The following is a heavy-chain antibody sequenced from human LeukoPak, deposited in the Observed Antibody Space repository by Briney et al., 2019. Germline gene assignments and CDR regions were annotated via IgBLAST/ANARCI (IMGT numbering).Heavy chain of an antibody. Sequence: GRSLRLSCGASGFTFSTYGMHWVRQAPGKGLEWVAMIRYDGSNKYYADSVKGRFTISRDNSKNTMYLQMDSLRAEDTAVYYCATDGPNYNIDHWGQGILVIVSS. CDR3: ATDGPNYNIDH. V-gene: IGHV3-33*01. D-gene: IGHD3-9*01. CDR2: IRYDGSNK. CDR1: GFTFSTYG. J-gene: IGHJ4*02.